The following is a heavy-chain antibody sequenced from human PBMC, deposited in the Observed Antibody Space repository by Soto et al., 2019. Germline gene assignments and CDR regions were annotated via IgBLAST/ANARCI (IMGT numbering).Heavy chain of an antibody. CDR3: AAEVVAEVYYYYGMDV. Sequence: SVKVSCKASGFTFTSSSVQWVRQARGQRLEWIGWIVVGSGNTNYAQKFQERVTITRDMSTSTAYMELSSLRSEDTAVYYCAAEVVAEVYYYYGMDVWGQGTTVTVSS. V-gene: IGHV1-58*01. J-gene: IGHJ6*02. CDR1: GFTFTSSS. CDR2: IVVGSGNT. D-gene: IGHD2-15*01.